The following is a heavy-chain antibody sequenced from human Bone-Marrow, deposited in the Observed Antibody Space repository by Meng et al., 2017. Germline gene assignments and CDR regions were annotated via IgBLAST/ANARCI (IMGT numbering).Heavy chain of an antibody. CDR3: ARDSYGDYLTVGYYFDY. D-gene: IGHD4-17*01. Sequence: GGSLRLSCAASGFTFSSYGMHWVRQAPGKGLEWVAVIWYDGSNKYYADSVKGRFTISRDNSKTTLYLQMNSLRAEDTAVYYCARDSYGDYLTVGYYFDYWGQGTLVTVSS. V-gene: IGHV3-33*01. CDR2: IWYDGSNK. J-gene: IGHJ4*02. CDR1: GFTFSSYG.